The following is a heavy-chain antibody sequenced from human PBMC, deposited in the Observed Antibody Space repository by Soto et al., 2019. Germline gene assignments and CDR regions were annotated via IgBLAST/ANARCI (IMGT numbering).Heavy chain of an antibody. CDR3: ARDDTPPKGP. CDR1: GFTFSDYY. Sequence: QVQLVESGGGLVKPGGSLRLSCAASGFTFSDYYMSWIRQAPGEGLEWVSYISYSSSYTNYADSVKGRFTISRDNAKNALDLQMNSLRAEDTAVYYCARDDTPPKGPWGQGTLVTVSS. CDR2: ISYSSSYT. J-gene: IGHJ5*02. V-gene: IGHV3-11*05.